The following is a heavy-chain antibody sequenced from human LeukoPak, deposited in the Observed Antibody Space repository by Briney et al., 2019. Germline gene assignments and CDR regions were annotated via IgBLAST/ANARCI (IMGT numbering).Heavy chain of an antibody. CDR1: GFTFSAYY. CDR3: ARDSSTLTTHLRY. D-gene: IGHD4-17*01. V-gene: IGHV3-11*01. Sequence: PGGSLRLSCAASGFTFSAYYMSWIRQAPGKGLEWVSYISGSGSTIYYADSVRGRFTISRDNAKNSLYLQMNSLRAEDTAVYYCARDSSTLTTHLRYWGQGTLVTVSS. J-gene: IGHJ4*02. CDR2: ISGSGSTI.